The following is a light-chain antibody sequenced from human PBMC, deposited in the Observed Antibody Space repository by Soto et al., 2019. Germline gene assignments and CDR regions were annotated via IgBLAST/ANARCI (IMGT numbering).Light chain of an antibody. CDR1: QSVSSY. CDR3: QQRSS. CDR2: DAS. Sequence: EIVLTQSPATLSLSPGERATLSCRASQSVSSYLAWYQQKPGQAPRLLIYDASNRATGIPARFSGSGSGTDFTLTISSLEPEDFAVYYCQQRSSSGPGTKVDIK. J-gene: IGKJ3*01. V-gene: IGKV3-11*01.